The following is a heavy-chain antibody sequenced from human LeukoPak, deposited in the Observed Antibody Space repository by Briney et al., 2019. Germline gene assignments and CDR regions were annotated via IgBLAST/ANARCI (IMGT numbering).Heavy chain of an antibody. CDR3: ARYSGSFTYFDY. Sequence: PGGSLRLSCAASGFTFSSYAMSWVRQAPGKGLEWVSAISGSGGSTYYADSVKGRFTISRDNAKNSLYLQMNSLRAEDTAVYYCARYSGSFTYFDYWGQGTLVTVSS. D-gene: IGHD1-26*01. CDR2: ISGSGGST. CDR1: GFTFSSYA. J-gene: IGHJ4*02. V-gene: IGHV3-23*01.